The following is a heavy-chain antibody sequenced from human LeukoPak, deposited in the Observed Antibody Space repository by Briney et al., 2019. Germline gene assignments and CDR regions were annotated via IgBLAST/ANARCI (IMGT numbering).Heavy chain of an antibody. J-gene: IGHJ4*02. CDR2: ITTSGNT. V-gene: IGHV3-21*04. D-gene: IGHD4-23*01. CDR1: GFTFSSSA. Sequence: GGSLRLSCAVSGFTFSSSAMSWVRQAPGRGLDWVSSITTSGNTYYADSVKGRFTISRDNAKNSQYLQMNSLRAEDTAVYYCARADYGGKLAYWGQGTLVTVSS. CDR3: ARADYGGKLAY.